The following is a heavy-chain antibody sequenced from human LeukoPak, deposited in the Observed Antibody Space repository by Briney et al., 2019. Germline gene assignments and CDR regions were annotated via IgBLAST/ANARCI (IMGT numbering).Heavy chain of an antibody. CDR2: ISYDGSNK. Sequence: PGGSLRLSCAASGFTFSSYGIHWVRQAPGKGLEWVAVISYDGSNKYYADSVKGRFTISRDNSKNTLYLQMNSLRAEDTAVYYCAKGSTPFENWGQGTLVTVSS. J-gene: IGHJ4*02. V-gene: IGHV3-30*18. D-gene: IGHD2-2*01. CDR3: AKGSTPFEN. CDR1: GFTFSSYG.